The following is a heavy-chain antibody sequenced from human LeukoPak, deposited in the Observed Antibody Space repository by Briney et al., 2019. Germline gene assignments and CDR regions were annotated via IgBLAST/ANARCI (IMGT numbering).Heavy chain of an antibody. J-gene: IGHJ4*02. CDR2: IKQDGSEK. Sequence: PGGSLRLSCAASGFTFSSYWMSWVRQAPGKGLEWVANIKQDGSEKYFVDSVKGRFTISRDNAKNSLYLQMNSLRDEDTAVYYCARDTYYDFWSGYYSGGLDYWGQGTLVTVSS. D-gene: IGHD3-3*01. V-gene: IGHV3-7*01. CDR3: ARDTYYDFWSGYYSGGLDY. CDR1: GFTFSSYW.